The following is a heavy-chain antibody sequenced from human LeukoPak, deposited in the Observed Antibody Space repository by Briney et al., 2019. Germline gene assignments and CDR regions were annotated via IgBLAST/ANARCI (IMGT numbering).Heavy chain of an antibody. CDR2: IKSKADGGNT. CDR3: TTDIYSGNFDY. CDR1: GFTFINSW. V-gene: IGHV3-15*01. Sequence: GGSLRLSCAASGFTFINSWMSWVPGARGRGREGVGRIKSKADGGNTDYAAPVKGRFTISRDDSKNTLFLQMNSLKPEDTAVYYCTTDIYSGNFDYWGQGTLVTVSS. D-gene: IGHD1-26*01. J-gene: IGHJ4*02.